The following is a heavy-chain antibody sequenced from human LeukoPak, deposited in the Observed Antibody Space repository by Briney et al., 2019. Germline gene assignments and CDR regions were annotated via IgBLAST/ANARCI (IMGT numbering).Heavy chain of an antibody. J-gene: IGHJ4*02. D-gene: IGHD3-22*01. CDR1: GGTFSSYA. CDR2: IIPIFGTA. V-gene: IGHV1-69*13. Sequence: ASVKVSCKASGGTFSSYAISWVRQAPGQGLEWMGGIIPIFGTANYAQKFQGRVTITADESTSTAYMELSSLRSEDTAVYYCARALYYYDSSGSPGGYWGQGTLVTVSS. CDR3: ARALYYYDSSGSPGGY.